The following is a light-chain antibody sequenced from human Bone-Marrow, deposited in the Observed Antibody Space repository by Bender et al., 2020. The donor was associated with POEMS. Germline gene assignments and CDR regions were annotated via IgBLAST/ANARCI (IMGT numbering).Light chain of an antibody. CDR2: DVS. CDR1: SSDVGSYNL. CDR3: SSYTSSTTYV. V-gene: IGLV2-14*02. J-gene: IGLJ1*01. Sequence: QSALTQPASVSGSPGQSITISCNGTSSDVGSYNLVSWYQQHPGQVPKLMIYDVSDRPSGVSDRFSGSKSGNTASLTISGLQAEDEADYFCSSYTSSTTYVFGTGTKVTVL.